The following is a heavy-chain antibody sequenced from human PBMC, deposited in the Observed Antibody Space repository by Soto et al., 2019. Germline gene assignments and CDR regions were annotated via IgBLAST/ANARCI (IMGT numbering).Heavy chain of an antibody. CDR2: INHSGST. Sequence: SETLSLNGAVYGGCFSGFYWSWIRPPPGKGLEWIGEINHSGSTNYNPSLKSRVTISVDTSKNQFSLKLSSVTAADTAVYYCARGGIAVAGTGPYFDYWGQGTLVTVSS. CDR3: ARGGIAVAGTGPYFDY. D-gene: IGHD6-19*01. V-gene: IGHV4-34*01. CDR1: GGCFSGFY. J-gene: IGHJ4*02.